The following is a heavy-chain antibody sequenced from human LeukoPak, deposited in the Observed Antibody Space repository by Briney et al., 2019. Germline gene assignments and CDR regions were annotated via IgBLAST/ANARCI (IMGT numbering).Heavy chain of an antibody. V-gene: IGHV1-2*02. CDR3: ARVAYCGGDCYFYFDF. D-gene: IGHD2-21*02. CDR1: GYTFTDYY. J-gene: IGHJ4*02. CDR2: INPRSGGT. Sequence: ASVKVSCKASGYTFTDYYLHWVRQAPGQGLEWMGWINPRSGGTNYAQKFQGRVTLTWDTSISTAYMDLGGLRSDGTAVYYCARVAYCGGDCYFYFDFWGQGTLVTVSS.